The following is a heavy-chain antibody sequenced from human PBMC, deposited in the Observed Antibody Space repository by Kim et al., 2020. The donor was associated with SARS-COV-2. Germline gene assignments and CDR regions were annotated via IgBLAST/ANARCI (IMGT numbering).Heavy chain of an antibody. CDR2: LNPGNGTT. J-gene: IGHJ4*02. CDR3: ARGRSWDY. Sequence: AAVKVSCKASGYSFTTYGSFWVRQAPEQRLVGREGLNPGNGTTKYSQNFPERVTITRDTSAGTAYRDLSSLRSEDTAVYYCARGRSWDYWGQGTLVTVSS. V-gene: IGHV1-3*01. CDR1: GYSFTTYG.